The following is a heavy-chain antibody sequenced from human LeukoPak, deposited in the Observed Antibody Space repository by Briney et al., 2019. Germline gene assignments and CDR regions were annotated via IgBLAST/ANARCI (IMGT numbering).Heavy chain of an antibody. CDR1: GFTFTSYS. D-gene: IGHD1-26*01. CDR3: AKGGKWDVTPFDY. CDR2: ISGGGGST. J-gene: IGHJ4*02. V-gene: IGHV3-23*01. Sequence: GGSLRHSCAASGFTFTSYSMNWVRQAPGKGLEWVSTISGGGGSTYYADSVKGRFTISRDNSKNTLYLQVNSLRAEGTAVYYCAKGGKWDVTPFDYWGQGTLVTVSS.